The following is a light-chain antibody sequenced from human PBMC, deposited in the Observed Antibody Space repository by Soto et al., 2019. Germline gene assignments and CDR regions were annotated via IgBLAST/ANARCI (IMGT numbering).Light chain of an antibody. V-gene: IGLV2-14*03. Sequence: SPNLSYKETSSDVGAYDFVSWYQQHPDKAPKLMIYEVSNRPSGVSNRFSGSKSVNTATLTISGLQAEDEADYYCSSHTSSSTRVFGTGTKVTVL. J-gene: IGLJ1*01. CDR1: SSDVGAYDF. CDR3: SSHTSSSTRV. CDR2: EVS.